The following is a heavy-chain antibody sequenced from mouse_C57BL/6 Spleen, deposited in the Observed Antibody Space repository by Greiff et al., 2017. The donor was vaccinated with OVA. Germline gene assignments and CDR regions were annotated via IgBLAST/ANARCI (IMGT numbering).Heavy chain of an antibody. CDR2: IDPSDSYT. J-gene: IGHJ1*03. CDR1: GYTFTSYW. CDR3: ARKSPGYFDV. Sequence: QVQLQQPGAELVRPGTSVKLSCKASGYTFTSYWMHWVKQRPGQGLEWIGVIDPSDSYTNYNQKFKGKATLTVDTSSSTAYMQLSSLTSEDSAVYCCARKSPGYFDVWGTGTTVTVSS. V-gene: IGHV1-59*01.